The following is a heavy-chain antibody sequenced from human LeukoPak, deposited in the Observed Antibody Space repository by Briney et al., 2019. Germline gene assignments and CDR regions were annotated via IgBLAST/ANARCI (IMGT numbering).Heavy chain of an antibody. CDR3: ARGVWAPFDS. Sequence: GGSLRLSCAASGFSLSNYWMNWVRQAPGKGLKWVANIKQDGSEKNYVDSVKGRFGISRDNAKNSLILQMNRLRDEDTAVYYCARGVWAPFDSWGQGTLVSVSS. V-gene: IGHV3-7*01. CDR1: GFSLSNYW. D-gene: IGHD7-27*01. CDR2: IKQDGSEK. J-gene: IGHJ4*02.